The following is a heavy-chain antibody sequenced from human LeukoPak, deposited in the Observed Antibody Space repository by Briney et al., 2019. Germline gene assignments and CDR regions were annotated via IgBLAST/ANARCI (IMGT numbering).Heavy chain of an antibody. J-gene: IGHJ4*02. D-gene: IGHD6-6*01. V-gene: IGHV4-39*07. CDR1: GGSISSSSYY. Sequence: SETLSLTCTVSGGSISSSSYYWGWIRQPPGKGLEWIGSIYYSGSTYYNPSLKSRVTISVDTSKNQFSLKLSSVTAADTAVYHCARDPLYSSSDYWGQGTLVTVSS. CDR2: IYYSGST. CDR3: ARDPLYSSSDY.